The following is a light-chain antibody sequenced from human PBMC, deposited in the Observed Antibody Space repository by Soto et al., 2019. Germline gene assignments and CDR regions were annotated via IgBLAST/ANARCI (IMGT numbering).Light chain of an antibody. Sequence: ETVMTQSPATLSVSPWERATLSCRASQSVSGDLAWYQQKPGQAPRLLIFAASTRATSVPARFTGSRSGTEFTLTISSPQSEDFAIYYCQQYNNWPRTFGQGTKVDIK. V-gene: IGKV3-15*01. CDR2: AAS. J-gene: IGKJ1*01. CDR3: QQYNNWPRT. CDR1: QSVSGD.